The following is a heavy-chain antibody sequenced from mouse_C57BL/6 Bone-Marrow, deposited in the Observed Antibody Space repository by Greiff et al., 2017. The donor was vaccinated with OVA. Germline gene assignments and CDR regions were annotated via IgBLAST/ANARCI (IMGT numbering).Heavy chain of an antibody. D-gene: IGHD2-3*01. CDR1: GFSLTSYG. J-gene: IGHJ3*01. CDR3: ARNDDGWFAY. V-gene: IGHV2-2*01. CDR2: IWSGGST. Sequence: VMLVESGPGLVQPSQSLSITCTVSGFSLTSYGVHWVRQSPGKGLEWLGVIWSGGSTDYNAAFISRLSISKDNSKSQVFFKMNSLQADDTAIYYCARNDDGWFAYWGQGTLVTVSA.